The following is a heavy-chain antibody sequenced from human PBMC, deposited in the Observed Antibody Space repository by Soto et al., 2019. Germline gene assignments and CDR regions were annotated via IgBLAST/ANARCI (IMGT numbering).Heavy chain of an antibody. J-gene: IGHJ6*02. V-gene: IGHV3-49*03. D-gene: IGHD2-2*01. Sequence: TGGSLRLSCTGSGFTFGDYAMSWSRQAPGKGLEWVGVIRSKAYGGTTESAASVKGRFTISRDDSRSIAYLQMSSLQSEDTGVYYCTRYTSTSRYSYFGMDVWGHGTTVTVSS. CDR1: GFTFGDYA. CDR3: TRYTSTSRYSYFGMDV. CDR2: IRSKAYGGTT.